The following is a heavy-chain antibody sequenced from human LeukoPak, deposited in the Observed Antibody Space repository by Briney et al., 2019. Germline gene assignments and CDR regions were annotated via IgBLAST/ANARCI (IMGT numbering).Heavy chain of an antibody. CDR1: GSPFTSSW. CDR2: IYPGDTDT. V-gene: IGHV5-51*01. J-gene: IGHJ4*02. Sequence: GAPLQFSAQGPGSPFTSSWIAGVRQLPGKGLEWMGIIYPGDTDTRYSPSFQGQVTISADKSISTAYLQWSSLKASDTAMYYCARLVRDYFDYWGQGTLVTVSS. CDR3: ARLVRDYFDY.